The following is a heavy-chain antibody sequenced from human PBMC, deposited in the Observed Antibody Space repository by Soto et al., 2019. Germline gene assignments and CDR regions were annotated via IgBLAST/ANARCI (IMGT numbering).Heavy chain of an antibody. CDR2: INHSGST. J-gene: IGHJ5*02. CDR3: ARGERIFGVVTRNWFDP. D-gene: IGHD3-3*01. CDR1: GGSFSGYY. Sequence: SETLSLTCAVYGGSFSGYYWSWIRQPPGKGLEWIGEINHSGSTNYNPSLKSRVTISVDTSKNQFSLKLSSVTAADTAVYYCARGERIFGVVTRNWFDPWGQGTLVTVSS. V-gene: IGHV4-34*01.